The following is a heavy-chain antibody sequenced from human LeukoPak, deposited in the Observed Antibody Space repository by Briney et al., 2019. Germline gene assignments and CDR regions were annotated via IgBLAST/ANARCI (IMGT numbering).Heavy chain of an antibody. V-gene: IGHV4-34*01. CDR1: GGSFSVYY. D-gene: IGHD1-26*01. CDR3: ASQVGATTLDY. J-gene: IGHJ4*02. Sequence: SETLSLTCAVYGGSFSVYYWSWIRQPPGKGLEWIGEINHSGSTNYNPSLKSRVTISVDTSKNQFSLKLSSVTAADTAVYYCASQVGATTLDYWGQGTLVTVSS. CDR2: INHSGST.